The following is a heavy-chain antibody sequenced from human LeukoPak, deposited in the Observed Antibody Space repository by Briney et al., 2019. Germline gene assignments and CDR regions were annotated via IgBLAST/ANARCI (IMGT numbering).Heavy chain of an antibody. CDR3: ARGRMTTVTTYGMDV. V-gene: IGHV1-69*13. CDR1: GGTFISYA. Sequence: SVKVSCKASGGTFISYASSWVRQAPGQGREWMGGIIPIFGTANYAQKFQGRVTITADESTSTAYMELSSLRSEDTAVYYCARGRMTTVTTYGMDVWGQGTTVTVSS. D-gene: IGHD4-17*01. CDR2: IIPIFGTA. J-gene: IGHJ6*02.